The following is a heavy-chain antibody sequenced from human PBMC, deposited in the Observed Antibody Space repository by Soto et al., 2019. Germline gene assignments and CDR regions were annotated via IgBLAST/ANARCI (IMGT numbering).Heavy chain of an antibody. CDR2: ISYDGSNK. CDR1: GFTFSSYG. CDR3: AKAVLLNGMDV. Sequence: QVQLVESGGGVVQPGRSLRLSCAASGFTFSSYGMHSVRQAPGKGLEWVAVISYDGSNKYYADSVKGRFTISRDNSKNTLYLQMNSLRDEDTAVYYCAKAVLLNGMDVWGQGTTVTVSS. V-gene: IGHV3-30*18. D-gene: IGHD1-26*01. J-gene: IGHJ6*02.